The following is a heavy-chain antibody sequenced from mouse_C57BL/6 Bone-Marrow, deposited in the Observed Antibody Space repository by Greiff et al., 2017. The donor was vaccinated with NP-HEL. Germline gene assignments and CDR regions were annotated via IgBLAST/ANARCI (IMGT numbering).Heavy chain of an antibody. CDR2: IYPRSGNT. CDR1: GYTFTSYG. V-gene: IGHV1-81*01. CDR3: ARGLDSSGYVDDY. D-gene: IGHD3-2*02. J-gene: IGHJ2*01. Sequence: QVQLKESGAELARPGASVKLSCKASGYTFTSYGISWVKQRTGQGLEWIGEIYPRSGNTYYNEKFKGKATLTADKSSSTAYMELRSLTSEDSAVYFCARGLDSSGYVDDYWGQGTTLTVSS.